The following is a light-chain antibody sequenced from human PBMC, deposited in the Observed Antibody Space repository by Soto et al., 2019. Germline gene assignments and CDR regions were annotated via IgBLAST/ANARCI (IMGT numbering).Light chain of an antibody. V-gene: IGKV1-9*01. CDR1: QGIINY. CDR3: QQYDNLPQT. CDR2: GAS. J-gene: IGKJ2*01. Sequence: IPLTQSPSSLSASVGDRVTITCRASQGIINYLAWYQQKPGKAPKLLICGASTLQSGVPSRFGGSGSGTDFTLTVSSLQPEDFATYYCQQYDNLPQTFGQGTKLEIK.